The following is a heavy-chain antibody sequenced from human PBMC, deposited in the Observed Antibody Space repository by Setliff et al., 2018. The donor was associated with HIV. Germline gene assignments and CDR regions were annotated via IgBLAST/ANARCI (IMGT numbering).Heavy chain of an antibody. CDR3: AREGLWFGDRGYYMDV. D-gene: IGHD3-10*01. J-gene: IGHJ6*03. CDR1: GYTFTTYG. V-gene: IGHV1-18*01. Sequence: ASVKVSCKASGYTFTTYGITWVRQAPGQGLEWMGWIGTDNGNTNYAQKFQGRVTMTTDTPTSTAYMELGSLISDDTAVYYCAREGLWFGDRGYYMDVWGTGTAVTVSS. CDR2: IGTDNGNT.